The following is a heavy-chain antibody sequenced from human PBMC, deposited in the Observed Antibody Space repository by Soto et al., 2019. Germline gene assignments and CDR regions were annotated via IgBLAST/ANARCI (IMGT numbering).Heavy chain of an antibody. CDR1: GYTFTGYY. D-gene: IGHD6-19*01. J-gene: IGHJ5*02. CDR3: ARDLIAVAGTPWFDP. V-gene: IGHV1-2*02. CDR2: INPNSGGT. Sequence: ASVKVSCKASGYTFTGYYMHWVRQAPGQGLEWMGWINPNSGGTNYAQKFQGRVTMTRDTSISTAYMELSRLRSDDTAVYYRARDLIAVAGTPWFDPWGQGTLVTVSS.